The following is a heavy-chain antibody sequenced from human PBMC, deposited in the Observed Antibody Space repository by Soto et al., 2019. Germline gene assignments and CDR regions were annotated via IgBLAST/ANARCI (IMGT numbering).Heavy chain of an antibody. Sequence: SETLSLTCTVSGGSISSSSYYWGWIRQPPGKGLEWIGSIYYSGSTYYNPSLKSRVTISVDTSKNQFSLKLSSVTAADTAVYYCARLYITMLRGATPGLDHWGQGTLVTVSS. V-gene: IGHV4-39*01. CDR2: IYYSGST. CDR1: GGSISSSSYY. CDR3: ARLYITMLRGATPGLDH. J-gene: IGHJ4*02. D-gene: IGHD3-10*01.